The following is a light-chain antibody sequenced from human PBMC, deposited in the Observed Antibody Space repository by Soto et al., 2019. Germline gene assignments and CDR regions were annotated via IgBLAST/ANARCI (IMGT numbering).Light chain of an antibody. CDR2: SNS. CDR1: SSNIGSNT. Sequence: QSVLTQPPSASGTPGQRVTISCSGSSSNIGSNTVNWYQQLPGTAPKLLIYSNSQRPSGVPDRFSGSKSGTSASLAISGLQSEDEADYYCEAWDDSLNGLVFGTGTKVTVL. V-gene: IGLV1-44*01. J-gene: IGLJ1*01. CDR3: EAWDDSLNGLV.